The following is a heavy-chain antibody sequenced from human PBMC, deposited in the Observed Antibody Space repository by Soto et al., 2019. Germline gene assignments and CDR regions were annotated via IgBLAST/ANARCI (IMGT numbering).Heavy chain of an antibody. J-gene: IGHJ4*02. D-gene: IGHD1-26*01. CDR3: ARIRIELPNSGSYYDY. CDR1: GFTFSSYW. Sequence: GGSLRLSCAASGFTFSSYWMSWVRQAPGKGLEWVANIKQDGSEKYYVDSVKGRFTISRDNAKNSLYLQMNSLRAEDTAVYYCARIRIELPNSGSYYDYWGQGTLVTVSS. V-gene: IGHV3-7*03. CDR2: IKQDGSEK.